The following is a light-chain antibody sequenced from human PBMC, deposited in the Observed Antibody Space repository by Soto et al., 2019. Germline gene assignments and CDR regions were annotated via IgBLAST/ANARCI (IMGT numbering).Light chain of an antibody. CDR2: GAS. CDR3: HQYGSSPQT. V-gene: IGKV3-20*01. J-gene: IGKJ1*01. Sequence: EIVMTQSPATLSVPPGETLTLSCRASQGTGITLAWYRQEPGQAPRLLIYGASSRATGIPDRFSGSGSGTEFTLTVDRLEPEDFAVYYCHQYGSSPQTFGRGTKVDIK. CDR1: QGTGIT.